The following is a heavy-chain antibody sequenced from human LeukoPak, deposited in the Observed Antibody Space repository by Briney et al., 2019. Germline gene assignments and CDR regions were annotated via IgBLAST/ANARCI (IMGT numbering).Heavy chain of an antibody. J-gene: IGHJ2*01. CDR3: ARASGLRRVAWYFDL. D-gene: IGHD5/OR15-5a*01. CDR2: TYYRSEWYH. Sequence: SQTLSLTCAISGDSVSSYSVAWNWIRQSPSRGLEWLGRTYYRSEWYHDCAVSVKGRISINSDASKNQFSLHLNSVTPEDTAVYYCARASGLRRVAWYFDLWGRGTLVAVSS. CDR1: GDSVSSYSVA. V-gene: IGHV6-1*01.